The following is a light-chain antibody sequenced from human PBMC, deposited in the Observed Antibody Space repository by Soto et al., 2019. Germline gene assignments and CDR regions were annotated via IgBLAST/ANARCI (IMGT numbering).Light chain of an antibody. J-gene: IGLJ1*01. CDR3: SSYTSGSTHV. V-gene: IGLV2-14*01. CDR2: EVS. CDR1: SSDVGGYNY. Sequence: QSVLTQPASVSGSPGQSITISCTGTSSDVGGYNYVSWYQQHPGKAPKLMISEVSNRPSGVSNRFSGSKSGNTASLTISGLQAEDEAYYYCSSYTSGSTHVFGSGTKVTVL.